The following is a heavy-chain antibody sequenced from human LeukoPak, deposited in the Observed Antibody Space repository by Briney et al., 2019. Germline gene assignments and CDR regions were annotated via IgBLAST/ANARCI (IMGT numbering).Heavy chain of an antibody. CDR3: ARSRRGPPNYDSSGYYLDY. CDR2: IIPILGIA. V-gene: IGHV1-69*04. J-gene: IGHJ4*02. Sequence: SVKLSCKASGGTFSSYAISWVRQAPGHRLEWWGRIIPILGIANYAQKLQGRVTITADKPTSTAYMELSSLRSEDTAVYYCARSRRGPPNYDSSGYYLDYWGQGTLVTVSS. CDR1: GGTFSSYA. D-gene: IGHD3-22*01.